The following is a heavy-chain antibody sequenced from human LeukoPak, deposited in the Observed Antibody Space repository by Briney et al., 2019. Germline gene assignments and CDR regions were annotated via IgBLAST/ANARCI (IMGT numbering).Heavy chain of an antibody. CDR3: ARGRWGSGYYFDY. CDR2: IRYDGSNK. CDR1: GFTFSSYG. J-gene: IGHJ4*02. V-gene: IGHV3-30*02. Sequence: GGSLRLSCAASGFTFSSYGMHWVRQAPGKRLEWVAFIRYDGSNKYYADSVKGRFTISRDNAKNSLYLQMSSLRAEDTAAYYCARGRWGSGYYFDYWGQGTLVTVSS. D-gene: IGHD6-25*01.